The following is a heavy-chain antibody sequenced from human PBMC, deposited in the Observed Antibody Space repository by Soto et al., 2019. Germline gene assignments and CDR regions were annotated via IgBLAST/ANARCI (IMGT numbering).Heavy chain of an antibody. J-gene: IGHJ4*02. V-gene: IGHV1-3*01. CDR2: INADNGNT. CDR1: GYTFTSYA. CDR3: ARDQVGTMIVVVMPFDY. Sequence: ASVKVSCKASGYTFTSYAMHWVRQAPGQRLEWMGWINADNGNTKYAQKFQGRVTITTDTSTSTAYMELRSLRSDDTAVYYCARDQVGTMIVVVMPFDYWGQGTLVTVSS. D-gene: IGHD3-22*01.